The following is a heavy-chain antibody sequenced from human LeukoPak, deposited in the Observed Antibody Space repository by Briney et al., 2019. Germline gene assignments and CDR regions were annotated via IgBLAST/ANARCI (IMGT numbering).Heavy chain of an antibody. D-gene: IGHD3-16*01. J-gene: IGHJ4*02. CDR3: ARATRVTNYYYDY. CDR2: IYYNGNA. Sequence: SETLSLTWTMASGSITSDYWGWIRQPPGKGLEWIWYIYYNGNADYNPSLKSRVTMSVDTSQSQFSLYLSAVTAADTALYYCARATRVTNYYYDYWGQGALVTVSS. V-gene: IGHV4-59*01. CDR1: SGSITSDY.